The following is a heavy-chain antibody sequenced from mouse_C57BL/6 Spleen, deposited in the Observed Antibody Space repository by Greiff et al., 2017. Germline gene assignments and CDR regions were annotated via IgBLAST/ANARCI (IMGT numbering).Heavy chain of an antibody. CDR3: ARDGCSSFDY. V-gene: IGHV5-15*01. CDR2: ISNLAYSI. D-gene: IGHD1-1*01. CDR1: GFTFSDYG. J-gene: IGHJ2*01. Sequence: EVKLMESGGGLVQPGGSLKLSCAASGFTFSDYGMAWVRQAPRKGPEWVAFISNLAYSIYYAHTVTGRFTISRENAKNTLYLEMSSLRSEDTSMYYCARDGCSSFDYWGQGTTLTVSS.